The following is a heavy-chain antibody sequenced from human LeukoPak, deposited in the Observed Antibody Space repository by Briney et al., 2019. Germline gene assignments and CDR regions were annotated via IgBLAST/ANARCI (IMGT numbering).Heavy chain of an antibody. D-gene: IGHD2-2*01. J-gene: IGHJ5*02. CDR3: ARAGCSSSGCPYRNWFDP. Sequence: GSLRLSCAASGFTFSSYEMNWVRQAPGKGLEWVSYISTGGSTIYYADSVKGQFTISRDNAKNSLYLQMNSLRAEDTAVYYCARAGCSSSGCPYRNWFDPWGQGTLVTVSS. CDR1: GFTFSSYE. CDR2: ISTGGSTI. V-gene: IGHV3-48*03.